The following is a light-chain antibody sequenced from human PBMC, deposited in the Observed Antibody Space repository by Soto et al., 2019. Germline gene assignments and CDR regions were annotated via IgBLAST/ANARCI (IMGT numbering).Light chain of an antibody. CDR2: GAS. CDR1: QSVSSST. J-gene: IGKJ4*01. Sequence: EIVLTQSPGTLSLSPGERATLSSRASQSVSSSTLAWTQQKPGKPPSLLPKGASSRATGIPARFRGSGSGTDFTLTISRLEPEDFAVYYCQQYGSSPPFTFGGGTKVEIK. CDR3: QQYGSSPPFT. V-gene: IGKV3-20*01.